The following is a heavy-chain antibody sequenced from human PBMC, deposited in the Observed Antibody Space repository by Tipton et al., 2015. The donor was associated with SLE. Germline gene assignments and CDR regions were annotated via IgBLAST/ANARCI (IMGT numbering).Heavy chain of an antibody. J-gene: IGHJ4*02. Sequence: QSGPEVKKSGASVRVSCKASGYTFIGHYMHWVRQAPGQGLEWMAWISTYNGDTEYAQKFQGRVTVTTDTSTGTAYMELRSLRPDDTAVYYCARDLGTTGFDYWGQGTLVTVSS. CDR2: ISTYNGDT. CDR1: GYTFIGHY. V-gene: IGHV1-18*04. D-gene: IGHD1-14*01. CDR3: ARDLGTTGFDY.